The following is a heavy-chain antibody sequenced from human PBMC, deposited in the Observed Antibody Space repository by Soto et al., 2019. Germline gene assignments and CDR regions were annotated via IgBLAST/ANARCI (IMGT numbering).Heavy chain of an antibody. CDR3: AKDPFTIFGVVTEDYFDY. J-gene: IGHJ4*02. Sequence: GGSLRLSCAASGFTFSSYSMNWVRQAPGKGLEWVSSISSSSSYIYYADSVKGRFTISRDNAKNSLYLQMNSLRAEDTAVYYCAKDPFTIFGVVTEDYFDYWAQGTLVPVSS. V-gene: IGHV3-21*04. D-gene: IGHD3-3*01. CDR1: GFTFSSYS. CDR2: ISSSSSYI.